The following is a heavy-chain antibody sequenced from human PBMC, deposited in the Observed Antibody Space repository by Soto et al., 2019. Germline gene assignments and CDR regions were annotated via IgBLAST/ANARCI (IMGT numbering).Heavy chain of an antibody. D-gene: IGHD6-19*01. CDR3: AREGGSIGGWFGRKFDS. V-gene: IGHV3-23*01. Sequence: RLSCAASGFTFSTHAMSWVRQAPGKGLEWVSSISSGGTTTFYAASVERRFTISRDKSKNTLYLQMNSLRADDTAVYYCAREGGSIGGWFGRKFDSWGQGTQVTVS. CDR1: GFTFSTHA. J-gene: IGHJ4*02. CDR2: ISSGGTTT.